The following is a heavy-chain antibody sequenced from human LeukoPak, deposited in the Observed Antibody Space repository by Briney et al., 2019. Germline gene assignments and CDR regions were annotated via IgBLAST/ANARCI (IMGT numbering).Heavy chain of an antibody. CDR2: IYSGGST. J-gene: IGHJ3*02. D-gene: IGHD3-22*01. CDR3: ARSYYDSSGYYGGDAFDI. CDR1: GFTVSSNY. Sequence: GGLRLSCAASGFTVSSNYMSWVRQAPGKGLEWVSVIYSGGSTYYADSVKGRFTISRDNSKNTLYLQMNSLRAEDTAVYYCARSYYDSSGYYGGDAFDIWGQGTMAAVSS. V-gene: IGHV3-53*01.